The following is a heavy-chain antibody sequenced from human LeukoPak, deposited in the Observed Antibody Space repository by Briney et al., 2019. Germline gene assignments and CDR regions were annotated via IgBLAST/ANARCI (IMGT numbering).Heavy chain of an antibody. CDR2: IYYSGST. CDR3: ARDPSNTSGWYAYLDY. V-gene: IGHV4-59*11. D-gene: IGHD6-19*01. CDR1: GGSFRSHY. Sequence: PSETLSLTCTVSGGSFRSHYWSWIRQPPGKGLEWIAYIYYSGSTSYNSSLKSRVTISVDTSKNQFSLKLRSVTAADTAVYYCARDPSNTSGWYAYLDYWGQGTLVTVSS. J-gene: IGHJ4*02.